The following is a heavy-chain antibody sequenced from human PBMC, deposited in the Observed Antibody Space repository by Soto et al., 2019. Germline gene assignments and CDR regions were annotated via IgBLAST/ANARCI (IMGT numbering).Heavy chain of an antibody. CDR3: ARGPKNTVTTRGFDP. J-gene: IGHJ5*02. Sequence: QVQLQQWGAGLLKPSETLSLTCAVYGGSFSGYYWSWIRQPPGKGLEWIGEINHSGSTNYNPSLMSRVTISVDTSKNQFSLKLSSMTAADTAVYYCARGPKNTVTTRGFDPWGQGTLVTVSS. CDR1: GGSFSGYY. D-gene: IGHD4-17*01. V-gene: IGHV4-34*01. CDR2: INHSGST.